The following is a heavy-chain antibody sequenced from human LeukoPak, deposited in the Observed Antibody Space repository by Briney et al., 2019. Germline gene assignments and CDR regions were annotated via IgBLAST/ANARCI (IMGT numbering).Heavy chain of an antibody. CDR1: GGTFSSYA. D-gene: IGHD6-13*01. CDR2: IIPILGIA. V-gene: IGHV1-69*04. J-gene: IGHJ4*02. CDR3: AALLIAAAEYYFDY. Sequence: ASVKVSCKASGGTFSSYAISWVRQAPGQGLEWMGRIIPILGIANYAQKFQGRVTITADKSTSTAYMELSSLRSEDTAVYYCAALLIAAAEYYFDYWGQGTLVTVSS.